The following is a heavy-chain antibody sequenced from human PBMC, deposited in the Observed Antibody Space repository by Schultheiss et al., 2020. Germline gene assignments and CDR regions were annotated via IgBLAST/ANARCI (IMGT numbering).Heavy chain of an antibody. CDR2: INHSGST. V-gene: IGHV4-34*01. Sequence: SETLSLTCAVSGGSFSGYYWNWIRQPPGKGLEWIGEINHSGSTNYNPSLKSRVTISVDTSKNQFSLKLSSVTAADTAVYYCARATIFTIFGVVIMSGMDVWGQGTTVTVSS. D-gene: IGHD3-3*01. CDR3: ARATIFTIFGVVIMSGMDV. J-gene: IGHJ6*02. CDR1: GGSFSGYY.